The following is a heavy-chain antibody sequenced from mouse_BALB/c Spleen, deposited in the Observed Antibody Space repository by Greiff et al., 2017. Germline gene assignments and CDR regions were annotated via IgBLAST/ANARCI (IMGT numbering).Heavy chain of an antibody. V-gene: IGHV3-8*02. J-gene: IGHJ3*01. CDR1: GDSITSGY. D-gene: IGHD2-2*01. CDR2: ISYSGST. Sequence: EVKLVESGPSLVKPSQTLSLTCSVTGDSITSGYWNWIRKFPGNKLEYMGYISYSGSTYYNPSLKSRISITRDTSKNQYYLQLNSVTTEDTATYYCARYEGYDGGFAYWGQGTLVTVSA. CDR3: ARYEGYDGGFAY.